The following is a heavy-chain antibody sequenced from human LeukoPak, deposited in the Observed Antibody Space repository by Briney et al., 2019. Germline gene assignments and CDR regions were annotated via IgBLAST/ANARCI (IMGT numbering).Heavy chain of an antibody. CDR3: TKGGGVPGD. V-gene: IGHV3-7*01. D-gene: IGHD1-26*01. CDR2: INEDGSEK. CDR1: GFTFSSYW. J-gene: IGHJ4*02. Sequence: GGSLRHSCAASGFTFSSYWMSWVRQAPGKGLEWVAKINEDGSEKHHVDSVKGRFTISRDNTKNSLYLQMNSLRAEDTAVYYCTKGGGVPGDWGQGTLVTVSS.